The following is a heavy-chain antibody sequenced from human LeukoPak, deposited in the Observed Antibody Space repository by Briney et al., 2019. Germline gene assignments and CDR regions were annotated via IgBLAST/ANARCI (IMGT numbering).Heavy chain of an antibody. CDR2: IHYSGSS. J-gene: IGHJ4*02. Sequence: SQTLSLTCTVSGDSIIGYYWSWIRQPPGKGLEWFGYIHYSGSSNYNPSLQSRVTISVDTSRSHFSLKLSSATAADTAVYYCARGERLGPDFWGQGTLVTVSS. D-gene: IGHD1-1*01. CDR3: ARGERLGPDF. CDR1: GDSIIGYY. V-gene: IGHV4-59*01.